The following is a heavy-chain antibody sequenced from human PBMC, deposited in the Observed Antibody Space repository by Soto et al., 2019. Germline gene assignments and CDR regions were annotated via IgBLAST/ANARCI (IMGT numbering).Heavy chain of an antibody. J-gene: IGHJ1*01. Sequence: EVQLLESGGGLVQPGGSLRLSCVVSGFTFSTYAMSWVRQAPGKGLEWVSTISSSGGNTYYADSVKGRFTISRDNSKNTLYLEMSSLGADDTAVYYCARPMVVVVTSLFYRWGQGTLVTVAS. CDR1: GFTFSTYA. CDR2: ISSSGGNT. CDR3: ARPMVVVVTSLFYR. D-gene: IGHD3-22*01. V-gene: IGHV3-23*01.